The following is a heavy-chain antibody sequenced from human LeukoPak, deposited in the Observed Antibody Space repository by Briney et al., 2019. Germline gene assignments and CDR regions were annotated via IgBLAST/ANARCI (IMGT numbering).Heavy chain of an antibody. V-gene: IGHV3-21*01. J-gene: IGHJ4*02. Sequence: PGGSLRLSCAASGFTFGSYSMNWVRQAPGEGLEWVSSISSSSSYIYYTDSVKGRFTISRDNAKNLLYLQMNSLRAEDTAVYYCARDRGGSCSGGSCYSEFDYWGQGTPVTVSS. CDR3: ARDRGGSCSGGSCYSEFDY. D-gene: IGHD2-15*01. CDR2: ISSSSSYI. CDR1: GFTFGSYS.